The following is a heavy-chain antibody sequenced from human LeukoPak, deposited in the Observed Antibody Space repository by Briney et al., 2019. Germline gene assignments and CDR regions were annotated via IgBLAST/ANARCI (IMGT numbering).Heavy chain of an antibody. CDR1: GYTFTGYY. CDR3: ARDFSGYIVNLGY. V-gene: IGHV1-2*02. CDR2: INPNSGGT. D-gene: IGHD5-12*01. J-gene: IGHJ4*02. Sequence: ASVKVSCKASGYTFTGYYMHWVRQAPGQGLEWMGWINPNSGGTNYAQKFQGRVTMTRDTSISTAYMELSRLRSDDTAVYYCARDFSGYIVNLGYWGQGTLVTVSS.